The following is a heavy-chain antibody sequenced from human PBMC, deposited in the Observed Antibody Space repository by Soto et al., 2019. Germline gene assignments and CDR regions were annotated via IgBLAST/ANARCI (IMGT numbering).Heavy chain of an antibody. J-gene: IGHJ4*02. V-gene: IGHV1-69*01. CDR1: GGTFSSYA. D-gene: IGHD6-6*01. CDR2: IIPIFGTA. Sequence: QVQLVQSGAEVKKPGSSVKVSCKASGGTFSSYAISWVRQAPGQGLEWMGGIIPIFGTANYAQKFQGRGTITADESTSTAYMELRSLRSEDTAVYYCARGEISSSPPPRTDFDYWGQGTLVTVSS. CDR3: ARGEISSSPPPRTDFDY.